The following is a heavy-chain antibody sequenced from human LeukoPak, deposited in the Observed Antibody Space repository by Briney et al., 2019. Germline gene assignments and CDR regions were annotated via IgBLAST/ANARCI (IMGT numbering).Heavy chain of an antibody. V-gene: IGHV1-46*01. Sequence: ASVKVSCKASGYTFTGYYMHWVRQAPGQGLEWVGIINPSGGSTTYAQKFQGRVTMTRDTSTSTVYMELSSLRSEDTAVYYCARDIYSGYPYWGQGTLVTVSS. D-gene: IGHD3-22*01. CDR1: GYTFTGYY. CDR2: INPSGGST. J-gene: IGHJ4*02. CDR3: ARDIYSGYPY.